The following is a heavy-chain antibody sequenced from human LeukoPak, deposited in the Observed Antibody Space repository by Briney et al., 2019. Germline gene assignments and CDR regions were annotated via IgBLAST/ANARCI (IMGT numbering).Heavy chain of an antibody. D-gene: IGHD2-2*02. J-gene: IGHJ5*02. Sequence: SETLSLTCAVYGGSFSGYYWTWIRRPPGKGLEWIGEINHSGSTNSNPSLKSRVTISIDTSKNQFSLKLSSVTAADTAVYYCARGGYCSSTSCYNLFDPWGQGILVTVSS. CDR3: ARGGYCSSTSCYNLFDP. CDR1: GGSFSGYY. CDR2: INHSGST. V-gene: IGHV4-34*01.